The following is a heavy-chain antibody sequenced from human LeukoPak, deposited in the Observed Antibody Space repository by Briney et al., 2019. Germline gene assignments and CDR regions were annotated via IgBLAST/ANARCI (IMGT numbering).Heavy chain of an antibody. CDR1: GGPFSGYY. V-gene: IGHV4-34*01. CDR3: ASKVGATLYWFDP. CDR2: INHSGST. D-gene: IGHD1-26*01. Sequence: SETLSLTCAVYGGPFSGYYWSWIRQPPGKGLEWIGEINHSGSTNYNPSLKSRVTISVDTSKNQFSLKLSSVTAADTAVYYCASKVGATLYWFDPWGQGTLVTVSS. J-gene: IGHJ5*02.